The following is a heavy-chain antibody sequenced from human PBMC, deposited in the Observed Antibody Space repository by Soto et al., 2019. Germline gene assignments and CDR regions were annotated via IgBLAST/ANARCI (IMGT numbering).Heavy chain of an antibody. Sequence: GGSLRLSCAASGFTFSSYAMSWVRQAPGKGLEWVSAISGSGGSTYYADSVKGRFTISRDNSKNTLYLQMNSLRSEDTAVYYCASDEGDYYDSSFSPRPDKTGFEYWGQGTLVTVSS. CDR1: GFTFSSYA. V-gene: IGHV3-23*01. CDR3: ASDEGDYYDSSFSPRPDKTGFEY. CDR2: ISGSGGST. D-gene: IGHD3-22*01. J-gene: IGHJ4*02.